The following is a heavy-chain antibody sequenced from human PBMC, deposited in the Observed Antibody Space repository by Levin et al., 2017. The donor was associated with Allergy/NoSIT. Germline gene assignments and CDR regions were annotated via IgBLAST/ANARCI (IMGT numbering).Heavy chain of an antibody. Sequence: SLKISCAASGFTFKDYYMNWIRRTPGKGLEWVSSLLLPSFPLSSSSFFQGRFTISRDNAKNLLHLQMNSLRAEDTAVYYCARGPPWDYFAYWGQGTRVTVSS. CDR2: LLLPSFPL. D-gene: IGHD7-27*01. J-gene: IGHJ4*02. CDR3: ARGPPWDYFAY. V-gene: IGHV3-11*01. CDR1: GFTFKDYY.